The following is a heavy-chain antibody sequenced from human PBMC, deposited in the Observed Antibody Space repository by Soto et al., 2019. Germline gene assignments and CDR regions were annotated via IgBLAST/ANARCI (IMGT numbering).Heavy chain of an antibody. CDR3: AREGSRYYDFWSGYYFNWFDP. V-gene: IGHV4-61*01. CDR1: CGYVSSGSYC. J-gene: IGHJ5*02. Sequence: SETLCLTCSVACGYVSSGSYCWSCIRQTPGKGLEWIGYIYYSGSTNYNPSLKRRVTISVDRSKNQFSLKLSSVTAADTAVYYCAREGSRYYDFWSGYYFNWFDPWGQGTLVTVSS. D-gene: IGHD3-3*01. CDR2: IYYSGST.